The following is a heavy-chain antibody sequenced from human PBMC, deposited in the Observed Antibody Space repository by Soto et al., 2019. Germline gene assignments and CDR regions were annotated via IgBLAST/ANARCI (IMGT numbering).Heavy chain of an antibody. CDR1: KFTFSSYP. CDR3: AKDTMQLVGEFDY. D-gene: IGHD6-6*01. J-gene: IGHJ4*02. V-gene: IGHV3-23*01. CDR2: ISGSGGST. Sequence: GWSQRLSCAAAKFTFSSYPLSWVRQAPGKGLEWVSAISGSGGSTYYADSVKGRFTISRDNSKNTLYRQMNSLRAEDTAVYYCAKDTMQLVGEFDYWGQGTLVTVSS.